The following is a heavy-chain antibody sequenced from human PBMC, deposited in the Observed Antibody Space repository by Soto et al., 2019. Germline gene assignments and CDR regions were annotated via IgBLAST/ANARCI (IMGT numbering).Heavy chain of an antibody. J-gene: IGHJ4*02. V-gene: IGHV4-31*03. CDR2: IYYSGST. D-gene: IGHD3-10*01. Sequence: PSETLSLTCTVSGGSISSGGYYWSWIRQHPGKGLEWIGYIYYSGSTHYNPSLKSRVTISVDTSKNQFSLKLSSVTAADTAVYYCARDIGSYAYGEGYWGQGIQVTVSS. CDR1: GGSISSGGYY. CDR3: ARDIGSYAYGEGY.